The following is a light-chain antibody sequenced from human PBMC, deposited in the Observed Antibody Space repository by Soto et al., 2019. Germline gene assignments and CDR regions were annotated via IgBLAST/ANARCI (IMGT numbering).Light chain of an antibody. CDR2: DVS. CDR3: SSYTSSSTRXV. J-gene: IGLJ1*01. V-gene: IGLV2-14*01. Sequence: QSVLAQPASVSGSPGQSITISCTGTSSDVGGYNYVSWYQQHPGKAPKLMIYDVSNRPSGVSNRFSGSKSGNTASLTISGLQAEDEADYYCSSYTSSSTRXVFGTGTKVTVL. CDR1: SSDVGGYNY.